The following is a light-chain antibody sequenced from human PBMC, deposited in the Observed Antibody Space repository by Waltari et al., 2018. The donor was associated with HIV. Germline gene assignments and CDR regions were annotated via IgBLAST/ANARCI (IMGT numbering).Light chain of an antibody. J-gene: IGKJ2*01. CDR1: QSVLYSSNNKNY. V-gene: IGKV4-1*01. CDR2: WAS. Sequence: DIVMTQSPESLAVSLVERATINCKSSQSVLYSSNNKNYLAWYQQKPGQPPKLLIYWASTRESGVPDRFSGSGSGTDFTLTISSLQAEDVAVYYCQQYYSSLYTFGQGTKLEIK. CDR3: QQYYSSLYT.